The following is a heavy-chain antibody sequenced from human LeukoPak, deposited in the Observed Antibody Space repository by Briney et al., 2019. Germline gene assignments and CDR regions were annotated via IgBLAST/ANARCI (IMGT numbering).Heavy chain of an antibody. Sequence: SGTLSLTCTVSGGSISSYYWSWIRQPPGKGLEWIGYIYYSGSTNYNPSLKSRVTISVDTSKNQFSLKLSSVTAADTAVYYCARDDTSSGWADAFDIWGQGTMVTVSS. CDR1: GGSISSYY. D-gene: IGHD6-19*01. V-gene: IGHV4-59*01. J-gene: IGHJ3*02. CDR3: ARDDTSSGWADAFDI. CDR2: IYYSGST.